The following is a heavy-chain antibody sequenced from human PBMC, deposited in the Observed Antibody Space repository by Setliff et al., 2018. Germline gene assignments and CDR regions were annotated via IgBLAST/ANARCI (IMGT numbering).Heavy chain of an antibody. CDR2: INHRGST. CDR3: ARGERRWLRFSLDC. V-gene: IGHV4-34*01. D-gene: IGHD5-12*01. J-gene: IGHJ4*02. CDR1: GGSFSGYY. Sequence: SETLSLTCAVYGGSFSGYYWSWIRQPPGKGLEWIGEINHRGSTNYNPSLKSRVTISVDTSKNQFSLKLSSVTAAETAVYYCARGERRWLRFSLDCWGQGTLVTSPQ.